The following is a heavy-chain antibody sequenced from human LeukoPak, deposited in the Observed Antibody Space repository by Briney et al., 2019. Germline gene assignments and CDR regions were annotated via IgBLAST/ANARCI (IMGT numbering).Heavy chain of an antibody. J-gene: IGHJ5*02. V-gene: IGHV4-4*07. CDR1: GGSISSYY. Sequence: NASETLSLTCTVSGGSISSYYWSWIRQPAGKGLEWIGRIYTSGSTNYNPSLKSRVTMSVDTSKNQFSLKLSSVTAADTAVYYCARDATYYYGSGSTNWFDPWGQGTLVTVSS. CDR2: IYTSGST. CDR3: ARDATYYYGSGSTNWFDP. D-gene: IGHD3-10*01.